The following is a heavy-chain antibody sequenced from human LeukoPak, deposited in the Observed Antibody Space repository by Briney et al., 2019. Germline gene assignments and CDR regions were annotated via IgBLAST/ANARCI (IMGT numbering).Heavy chain of an antibody. V-gene: IGHV3-66*01. D-gene: IGHD5-24*01. CDR2: IYSGGST. CDR1: GFTVSSNY. Sequence: GGSLRLSCAASGFTVSSNYMSWVRHTPAKGLEGVSLIYSGGSTYYADSVKGRFTISRDNSKNTLYLQMNSLRAEDTAVYYCASRDKGYYYGMDVWGQGTTVTVSS. J-gene: IGHJ6*02. CDR3: ASRDKGYYYGMDV.